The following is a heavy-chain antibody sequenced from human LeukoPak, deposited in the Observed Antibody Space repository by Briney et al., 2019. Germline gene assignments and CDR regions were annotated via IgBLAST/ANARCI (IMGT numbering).Heavy chain of an antibody. CDR3: ARFVAAAGYYYYGMDV. CDR2: FDPEDGET. D-gene: IGHD6-13*01. V-gene: IGHV1-24*01. Sequence: ASVKVSCKVSGYTLTELSMHWVRQAPGKGLEWMGGFDPEDGETIYAQKFQGRVTMTEDTSTDTAYMELSSLRSEDTAVYYCARFVAAAGYYYYGMDVWGQGTTVTVSS. CDR1: GYTLTELS. J-gene: IGHJ6*02.